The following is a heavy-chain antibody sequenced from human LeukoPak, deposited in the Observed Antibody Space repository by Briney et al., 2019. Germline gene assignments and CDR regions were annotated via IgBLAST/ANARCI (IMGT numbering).Heavy chain of an antibody. CDR1: GFTFSACC. CDR2: VRYDGRDK. D-gene: IGHD2-21*01. Sequence: PGGSRRLSCEVAGFTFSACCIHWVRQSPGKGREWVAFVRYDGRDKFYADYVKGRFIVSKDNSRTTLQLQMNSLRSEDTAVYFCARGGARDIWYFAYWGQGIRVTASS. V-gene: IGHV3-30*02. J-gene: IGHJ4*02. CDR3: ARGGARDIWYFAY.